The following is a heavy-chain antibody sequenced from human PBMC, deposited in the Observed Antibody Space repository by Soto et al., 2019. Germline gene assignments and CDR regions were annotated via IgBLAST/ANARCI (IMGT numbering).Heavy chain of an antibody. CDR3: ARAHRITIFGVVIISGWFDP. J-gene: IGHJ5*02. D-gene: IGHD3-3*01. Sequence: SETLSLTCAVYGGSFSGYYWSWIRQPPGKGLEWIGEINHSGSTNYNPSLKSRVTISVDTSKNQFSLKLSSVTAADTAVYFCARAHRITIFGVVIISGWFDPWGQGTLVTVSS. CDR2: INHSGST. CDR1: GGSFSGYY. V-gene: IGHV4-34*01.